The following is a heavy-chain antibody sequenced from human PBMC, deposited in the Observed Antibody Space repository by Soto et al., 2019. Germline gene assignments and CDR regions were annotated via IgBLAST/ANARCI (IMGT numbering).Heavy chain of an antibody. CDR1: GGSISTYY. V-gene: IGHV4-59*01. Sequence: PSETLSLTCTVSGGSISTYYWSWIRQPPGKGLEWIGYIYYSGSTSYNPSHKSRVTISVDTSKNQSSLKLRSGTAADTAVDYCARDRSSGWDHGYGMDGWGQGTTVTGSS. CDR3: ARDRSSGWDHGYGMDG. CDR2: IYYSGST. J-gene: IGHJ6*02. D-gene: IGHD6-19*01.